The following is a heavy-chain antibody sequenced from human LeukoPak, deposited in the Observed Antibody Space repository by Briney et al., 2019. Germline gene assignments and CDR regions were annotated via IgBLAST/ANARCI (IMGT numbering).Heavy chain of an antibody. J-gene: IGHJ4*02. V-gene: IGHV3-23*01. CDR1: GFTFSSYA. CDR3: AKDRGVQDAVLALDY. Sequence: GGSLRLSCAASGFTFSSYAMSWVRKAPGKGLEWVSALSGSGGSTYYADSVKGRFTISRDNSKNTLYLQMNSLRAEDTAVYYCAKDRGVQDAVLALDYWGQGTLVTVSS. D-gene: IGHD3-10*01. CDR2: LSGSGGST.